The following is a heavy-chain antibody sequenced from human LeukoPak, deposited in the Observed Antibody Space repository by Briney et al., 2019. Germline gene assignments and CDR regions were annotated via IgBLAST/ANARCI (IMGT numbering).Heavy chain of an antibody. J-gene: IGHJ4*02. CDR1: GFTFSSYA. CDR2: ISGGGGTT. Sequence: GGSLRLSCAASGFTFSSYAMSWVRQAPGKGLEWVSTISGGGGTTYYADSVTGRFTISRDNSKNTLYLQMNSLRAEDTAVYCCAKARGLGIVGAHFDYWGQGTLVTVSS. D-gene: IGHD1-26*01. CDR3: AKARGLGIVGAHFDY. V-gene: IGHV3-23*01.